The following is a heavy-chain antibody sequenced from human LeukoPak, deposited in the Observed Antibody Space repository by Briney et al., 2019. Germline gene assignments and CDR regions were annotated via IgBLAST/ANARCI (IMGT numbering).Heavy chain of an antibody. J-gene: IGHJ4*02. CDR1: GGSISSGGYS. CDR3: ARHPGYSSSWYDVYFDY. CDR2: IYHSGST. D-gene: IGHD6-13*01. Sequence: NPSETLSLTCAVSGGSISSGGYSRSWIRQPPGKGLEWIGYIYHSGSTYYNPSLKSRVTISVDRSKNQFSLKLSSVTAADTAVYYCARHPGYSSSWYDVYFDYWGQGTLVTVSS. V-gene: IGHV4-30-2*01.